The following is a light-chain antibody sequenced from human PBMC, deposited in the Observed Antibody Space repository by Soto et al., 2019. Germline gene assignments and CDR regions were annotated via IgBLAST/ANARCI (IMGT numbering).Light chain of an antibody. CDR1: SSDVGAYHF. CDR2: EVS. CDR3: CSYTTSYTLR. J-gene: IGLJ1*01. V-gene: IGLV2-14*01. Sequence: QSVLTQPASVSGSPGQPITISPTGTSSDVGAYHFVPWYQQHPGKAPKLMIYEVSNRPSGISNRFSGSKSGNTASLPISGVQAEDEADYYCCSYTTSYTLRFGSGTKVTVL.